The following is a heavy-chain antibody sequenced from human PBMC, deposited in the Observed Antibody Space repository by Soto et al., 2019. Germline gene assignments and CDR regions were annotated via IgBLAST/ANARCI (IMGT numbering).Heavy chain of an antibody. J-gene: IGHJ5*02. CDR3: ARALNDFWSALYWFDP. V-gene: IGHV4-4*02. D-gene: IGHD3-3*01. CDR2: IYHSGST. CDR1: GGSTSSSNW. Sequence: PSETLSLTCAVSGGSTSSSNWWSWVRQPPGKGLEWIGEIYHSGSTNYNPSLKSRVTISVDKSKNQFSLKLSSVTAADTAVYYCARALNDFWSALYWFDPWGQGTLVTVSS.